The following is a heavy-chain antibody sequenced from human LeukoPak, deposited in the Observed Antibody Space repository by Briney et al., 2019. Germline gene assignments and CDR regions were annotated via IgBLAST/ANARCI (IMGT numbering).Heavy chain of an antibody. V-gene: IGHV3-66*01. CDR2: IYSGGGT. D-gene: IGHD3-22*01. J-gene: IGHJ4*02. CDR1: GFTARRSY. Sequence: GGSLRLSCAASGFTARRSYMNWVRQAPGKGLEWVSLIYSGGGTYYADSVKGRFTISRDNSKNTLYLQMNSLRAEDTAVYYCARNYWDSSAYYYFDYWGQGTLVTVSS. CDR3: ARNYWDSSAYYYFDY.